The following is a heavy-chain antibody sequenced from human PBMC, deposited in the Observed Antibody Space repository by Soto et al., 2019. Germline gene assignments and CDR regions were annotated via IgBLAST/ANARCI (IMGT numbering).Heavy chain of an antibody. J-gene: IGHJ4*02. V-gene: IGHV3-21*01. D-gene: IGHD1-1*01. CDR3: AREIGTTGLYSFDY. CDR2: ISSGSNYI. Sequence: GGSLRLSCAASGFTFSTYTMNWVRQTPGKGLEWVSSISSGSNYIYYADSLKGRFTISRDNAKNSLYLQVHSLRVEDTAVYYWAREIGTTGLYSFDYWGQGTLGTVSS. CDR1: GFTFSTYT.